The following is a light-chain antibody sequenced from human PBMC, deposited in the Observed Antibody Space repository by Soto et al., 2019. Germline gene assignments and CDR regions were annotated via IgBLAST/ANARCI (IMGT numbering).Light chain of an antibody. CDR1: QSVLYSSNNKNY. CDR2: WAS. CDR3: QQYYSTPYT. Sequence: DIVMTQSPDSLAVSLGERATINCKSSQSVLYSSNNKNYLAWYQQKPGQPPKLLIYWASTRESGVPDRFSGRGSGTDFTLTISSLQAEDVAVYYCQQYYSTPYTFGHGTKLEIK. V-gene: IGKV4-1*01. J-gene: IGKJ2*01.